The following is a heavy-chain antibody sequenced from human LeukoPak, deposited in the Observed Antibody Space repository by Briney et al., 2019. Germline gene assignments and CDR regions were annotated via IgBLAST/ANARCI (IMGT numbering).Heavy chain of an antibody. V-gene: IGHV3-66*04. CDR2: IYSGGST. Sequence: GGSLRLSCAASGFTVSSNYMSWVRQAPGKGLEWVSVIYSGGSTYYADSVKGRFTISRDNSKNTLYLQMNSLRAEDTAVYYRARHGAHYDFWSGRAFDIWGQGTMVTVSS. CDR1: GFTVSSNY. D-gene: IGHD3-3*01. J-gene: IGHJ3*02. CDR3: ARHGAHYDFWSGRAFDI.